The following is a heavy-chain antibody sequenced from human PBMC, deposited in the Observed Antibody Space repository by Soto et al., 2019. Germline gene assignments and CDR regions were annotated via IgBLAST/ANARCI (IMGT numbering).Heavy chain of an antibody. Sequence: EVQLVESGGGLVQPGGSLRLSCAASGFTFNRYWMGWVRQAPGKGPEWLGNIKQDGSERYYVDSVKGRFTISRDNVKNSVYLQMNSRRAEDTAVYYCTRTISSLTGDEYWGQGTLVTVSS. V-gene: IGHV3-7*01. CDR3: TRTISSLTGDEY. CDR2: IKQDGSER. CDR1: GFTFNRYW. J-gene: IGHJ4*02. D-gene: IGHD4-17*01.